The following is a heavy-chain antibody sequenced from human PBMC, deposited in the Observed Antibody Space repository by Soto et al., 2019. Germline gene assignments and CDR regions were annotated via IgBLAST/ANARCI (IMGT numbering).Heavy chain of an antibody. CDR2: IYYSGNT. CDR1: DGAISGDY. J-gene: IGHJ3*02. Sequence: PSETLPLTVTVGDGAISGDYWSWIRQSPGRGLEWIGYIYYSGNTNYNPSLKSRVTISVDTSKNQFSLTLTSVTAADTAVYYCARYDILPGHHDAFDIWGQGTVVTVSS. CDR3: ARYDILPGHHDAFDI. V-gene: IGHV4-59*01. D-gene: IGHD3-9*01.